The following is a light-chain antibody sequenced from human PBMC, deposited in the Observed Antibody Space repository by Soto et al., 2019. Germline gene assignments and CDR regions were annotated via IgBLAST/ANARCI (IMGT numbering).Light chain of an antibody. CDR1: QSVSRI. CDR3: QQYGSSPPWT. CDR2: GAS. J-gene: IGKJ1*01. V-gene: IGKV3-20*01. Sequence: IVMTQSPSTLSVSTGERTTLSCRASQSVSRILAWYQQKPGQAPRLLIYGASSRATGIPDRFSGSGSGTDFTLTISRLEPEDFAVYYCQQYGSSPPWTFGQGTKVDI.